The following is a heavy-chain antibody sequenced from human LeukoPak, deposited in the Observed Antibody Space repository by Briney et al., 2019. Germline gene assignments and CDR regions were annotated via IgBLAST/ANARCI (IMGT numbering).Heavy chain of an antibody. CDR1: GFTFSNVW. Sequence: PGGSLRLSCAASGFTFSNVWMSWVRQAPGKGLEWVSGINWNGGSTGYADSVKGRFTISRDNAKNSLYLQMNSLRAEDTALYYCARGYIVVVVAATRYRNAFDIWGQGTMVTVSS. D-gene: IGHD2-15*01. J-gene: IGHJ3*02. CDR2: INWNGGST. CDR3: ARGYIVVVVAATRYRNAFDI. V-gene: IGHV3-20*04.